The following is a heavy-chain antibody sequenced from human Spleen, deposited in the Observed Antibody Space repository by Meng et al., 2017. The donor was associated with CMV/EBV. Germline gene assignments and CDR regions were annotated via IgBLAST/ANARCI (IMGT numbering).Heavy chain of an antibody. D-gene: IGHD4-11*01. V-gene: IGHV4-39*07. J-gene: IGHJ5*02. Sequence: TCTISGGSVGRGTYHWAWVSQPAGNGLEWIRSIYYNGNTFYNPSLKSRVTISGDTSKNQFSLKVNSLTAADTAVYYCALTTDNWFDPWGHGILVTVSS. CDR1: GGSVGRGTYH. CDR2: IYYNGNT. CDR3: ALTTDNWFDP.